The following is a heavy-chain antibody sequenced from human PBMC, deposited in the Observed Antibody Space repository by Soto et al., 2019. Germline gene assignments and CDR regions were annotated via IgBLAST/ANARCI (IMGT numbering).Heavy chain of an antibody. CDR2: ISGSGGST. CDR1: GFTFSSYA. V-gene: IGHV3-23*01. D-gene: IGHD3-3*01. J-gene: IGHJ5*02. CDR3: ATKPLPEGGDFWSGYPIGLAWFDP. Sequence: GGSLRLSCAASGFTFSSYAMSWVRQAPGKGLEWVSAISGSGGSTYYADSVKGRFTISRDNSKNTLYLQMNSLRAEDTAVYYCATKPLPEGGDFWSGYPIGLAWFDPWGQGTLVTVSS.